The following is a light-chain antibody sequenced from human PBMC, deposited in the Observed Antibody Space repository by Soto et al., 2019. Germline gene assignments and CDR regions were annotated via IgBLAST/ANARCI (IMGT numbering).Light chain of an antibody. V-gene: IGLV2-14*01. Sequence: QSALTQPASVSGSPGQSITISCTGTSSDVGGYKYVSWYQQHPDKAPKLIIFEVSNRPSGISSRFSGSKSGNTASLTISGLQAEDEAVYYCASYTSSSTSVIFGRGTKLTVL. CDR3: ASYTSSSTSVI. CDR1: SSDVGGYKY. J-gene: IGLJ2*01. CDR2: EVS.